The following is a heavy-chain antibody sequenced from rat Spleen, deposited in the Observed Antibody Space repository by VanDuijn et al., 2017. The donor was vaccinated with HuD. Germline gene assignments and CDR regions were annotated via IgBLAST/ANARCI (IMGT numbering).Heavy chain of an antibody. CDR2: ITNTGDGT. V-gene: IGHV5-25*01. D-gene: IGHD4-6*01. CDR1: GFTFSDYY. CDR3: ARHWGY. J-gene: IGHJ2*01. Sequence: EVQLVESGGGLVQPGRSLKLSCAASGFTFSDYYMAWVRQAPGKGLEWIASITNTGDGTYSPDSVKGRFTISRDNAKSTLSLQMDSLRSEDTATYYCARHWGYWGQGVMVTVSS.